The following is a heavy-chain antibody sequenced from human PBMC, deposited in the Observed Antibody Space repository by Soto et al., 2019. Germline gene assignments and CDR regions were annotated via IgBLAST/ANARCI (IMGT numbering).Heavy chain of an antibody. CDR3: ARDPNKNYYDSSGQDAFDI. Sequence: SVKVSCKASGYTFTSYDINWVRQATGQGLEWMGRIIPILGIANYAQKFQGRVTITADKSTSTAYMELSSLRSEDTAVYYCARDPNKNYYDSSGQDAFDIWGQGTMVTVSS. CDR1: GYTFTSYD. CDR2: IIPILGIA. D-gene: IGHD3-22*01. V-gene: IGHV1-69*04. J-gene: IGHJ3*02.